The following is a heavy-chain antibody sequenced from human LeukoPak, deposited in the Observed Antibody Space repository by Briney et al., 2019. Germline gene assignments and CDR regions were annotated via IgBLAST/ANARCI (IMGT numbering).Heavy chain of an antibody. D-gene: IGHD6-13*01. CDR3: ATRRRWGEYSSSWYYFDY. Sequence: PSETLSLTCTVSGGSISSSSYYWGWIRQPPGKGLEWIGSIYYSGSTYYNPSLKSRVTISVDTSNNQFSLTLSSVTAADTAVYYCATRRRWGEYSSSWYYFDYWGQGTLVTVSS. CDR1: GGSISSSSYY. CDR2: IYYSGST. V-gene: IGHV4-39*01. J-gene: IGHJ4*02.